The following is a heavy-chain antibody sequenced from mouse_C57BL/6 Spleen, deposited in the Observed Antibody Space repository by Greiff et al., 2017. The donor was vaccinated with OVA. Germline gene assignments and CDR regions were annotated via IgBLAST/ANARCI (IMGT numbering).Heavy chain of an antibody. CDR2: ISYDGSN. Sequence: VQLQQSGPGLVKPSQSLSLTCSVTGYSITSGYYWNWIRQFPGNKLEWMGYISYDGSNNYNPSLKNRISITRDTSKNQFFLKLKSVTTEDTATYYCARANSDEGYFDVWGTGTTVTVSS. J-gene: IGHJ1*03. CDR3: ARANSDEGYFDV. V-gene: IGHV3-6*01. CDR1: GYSITSGYY. D-gene: IGHD4-1*02.